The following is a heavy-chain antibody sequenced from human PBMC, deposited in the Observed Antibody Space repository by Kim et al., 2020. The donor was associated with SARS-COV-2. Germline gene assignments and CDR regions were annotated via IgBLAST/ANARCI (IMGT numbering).Heavy chain of an antibody. CDR3: TSRYSSGWIYYYYGMDV. CDR2: IRSKANSYAT. J-gene: IGHJ6*02. Sequence: GGSLRLSCAASGFTFSGSAMHWVRQASGKGLEWVGRIRSKANSYATAYAASVKGRFTISRDDSKNTAYLQMNSLKTEDTAVYYCTSRYSSGWIYYYYGMDVWGQGTTVTVSS. V-gene: IGHV3-73*01. D-gene: IGHD6-19*01. CDR1: GFTFSGSA.